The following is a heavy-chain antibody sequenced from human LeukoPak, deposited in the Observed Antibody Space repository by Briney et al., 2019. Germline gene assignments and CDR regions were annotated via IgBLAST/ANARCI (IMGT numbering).Heavy chain of an antibody. CDR2: IYYSGST. Sequence: SETLSLTCTVSGGSISSGGYYWSWIRQHPGKGLEWIGYIYYSGSTYYNPSLKSRVTISVDTSKNQFSLKLSSVTAADTAVYYCARALSTGDYFTLYASDIWGQGTMVTVSS. D-gene: IGHD4-17*01. J-gene: IGHJ3*02. V-gene: IGHV4-31*03. CDR3: ARALSTGDYFTLYASDI. CDR1: GGSISSGGYY.